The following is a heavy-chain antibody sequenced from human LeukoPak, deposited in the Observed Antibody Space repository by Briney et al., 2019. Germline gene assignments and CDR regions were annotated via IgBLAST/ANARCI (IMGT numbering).Heavy chain of an antibody. CDR1: GFTFSSYG. J-gene: IGHJ5*02. CDR2: IWYDGSNK. Sequence: GRSLRLSCAASGFTFSSYGMHWVRQAPGKGLEWVAVIWYDGSNKYYADSVKGRFTISRDNSKNTLYLQMNSLRAEDTAVYYCARGRYYDFWSGYSESPNWFDPWGQGTLVTVSS. CDR3: ARGRYYDFWSGYSESPNWFDP. V-gene: IGHV3-33*01. D-gene: IGHD3-3*01.